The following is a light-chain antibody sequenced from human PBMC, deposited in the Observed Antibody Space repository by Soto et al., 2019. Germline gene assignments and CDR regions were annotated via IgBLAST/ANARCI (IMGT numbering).Light chain of an antibody. Sequence: DIQMTQSPSSLSASVGDRVTITCRASQDILNHLTWVQLKPGKAPKSLIYGASNLHSGVSSKFSGSGFGTDFTLTINSLQPEDFATYYCQQYATNPSTFGQGTKLEIK. CDR1: QDILNH. CDR2: GAS. J-gene: IGKJ2*01. CDR3: QQYATNPST. V-gene: IGKV1-16*02.